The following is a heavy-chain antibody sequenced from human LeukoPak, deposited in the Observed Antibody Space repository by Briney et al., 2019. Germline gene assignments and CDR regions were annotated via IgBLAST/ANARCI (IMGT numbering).Heavy chain of an antibody. CDR3: AGTSLSISSSWFVFDY. V-gene: IGHV4-34*08. CDR1: GFTFSSYA. D-gene: IGHD6-13*01. CDR2: INHSGST. Sequence: GSLRLSCAASGFTFSSYAMSWVRQAPGKGLEWIGEINHSGSTNYNPSLKSRVTISVDMSKNQFSLKLSSATAADTAVYYCAGTSLSISSSWFVFDYWGQGTLVTVSS. J-gene: IGHJ4*02.